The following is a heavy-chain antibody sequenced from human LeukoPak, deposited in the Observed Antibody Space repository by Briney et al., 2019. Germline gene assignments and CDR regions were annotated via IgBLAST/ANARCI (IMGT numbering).Heavy chain of an antibody. D-gene: IGHD3-3*01. J-gene: IGHJ6*03. CDR1: GFTFSTYN. CDR3: ARDLTIFGVVIEVPYYMDV. Sequence: GGSLRLSCVASGFTFSTYNMNWIRQAPGNGLEWVSYISSGRSNIYYADSVKGRFTVCRDNAKNSLYLQMNSLRAQDTAVYYCARDLTIFGVVIEVPYYMDVWGKGTTVTVSS. V-gene: IGHV3-48*01. CDR2: ISSGRSNI.